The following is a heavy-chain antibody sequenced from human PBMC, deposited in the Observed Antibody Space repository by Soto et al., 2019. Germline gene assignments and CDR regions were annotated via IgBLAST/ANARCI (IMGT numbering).Heavy chain of an antibody. CDR1: GFTFSSYA. J-gene: IGHJ4*02. D-gene: IGHD6-19*01. CDR3: AKVDSSGWYEEDY. V-gene: IGHV3-23*01. Sequence: EVQLLESGGGLVQPGGSLRLSCAASGFTFSSYAMSWVRQAPGKGLEWVSAISGSGGSTYYAGSVKGRFTISRDNSKNTLYLQMNSLRAEDTAVYYCAKVDSSGWYEEDYWGQGTLVTVSS. CDR2: ISGSGGST.